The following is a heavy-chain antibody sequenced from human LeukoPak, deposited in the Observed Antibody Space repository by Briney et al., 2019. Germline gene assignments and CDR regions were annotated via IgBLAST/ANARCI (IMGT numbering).Heavy chain of an antibody. Sequence: GGSPRLSCAVSGFTFSSYSMNWVRQAPGKGPEWVSCISSSSTYIYYADSVEGRFTISRDNAKNSLYLQMNSLRAEDTAVYYCARVGDSGSDDYWGQGTLVTVSS. CDR3: ARVGDSGSDDY. CDR2: ISSSSTYI. CDR1: GFTFSSYS. D-gene: IGHD3-10*01. V-gene: IGHV3-21*01. J-gene: IGHJ4*02.